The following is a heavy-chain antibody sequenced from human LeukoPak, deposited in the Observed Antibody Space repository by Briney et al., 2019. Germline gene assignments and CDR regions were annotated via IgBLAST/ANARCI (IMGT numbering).Heavy chain of an antibody. J-gene: IGHJ6*03. V-gene: IGHV4-4*07. D-gene: IGHD3-22*01. CDR2: SYIGLTT. Sequence: SDTLSVTCTVPTVPMHGYYCSWIRQTAGNELQSNKRSYIGLTTDYNPSLKSRVTMSIDTSKNQLSLKLSAVTAADTAVYYCARLRFYDSTGYSPGHYMDLWGKGITVVVSS. CDR3: ARLRFYDSTGYSPGHYMDL. CDR1: TVPMHGYY.